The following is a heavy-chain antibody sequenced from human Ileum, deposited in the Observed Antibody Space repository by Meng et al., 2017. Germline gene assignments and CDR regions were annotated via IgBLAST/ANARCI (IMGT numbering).Heavy chain of an antibody. CDR3: ARGGHDSSGYYSFDY. Sequence: QQWGAGLLKPSESLSLTWAVYGGSFSGYYWSCIRQPPGKGLEWIGEINHSGSTNYNPSLKSRVTISVDTSKNQFSLKLSSVTAADTAVYYCARGGHDSSGYYSFDYWGQGTLVTVSS. CDR1: GGSFSGYY. J-gene: IGHJ4*02. V-gene: IGHV4-34*01. D-gene: IGHD3-22*01. CDR2: INHSGST.